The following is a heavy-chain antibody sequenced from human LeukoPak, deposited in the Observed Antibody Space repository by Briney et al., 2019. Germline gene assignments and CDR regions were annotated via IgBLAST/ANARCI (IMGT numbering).Heavy chain of an antibody. CDR1: GGSISSSSYY. Sequence: SETLSLTCTVSGGSISSSSYYWGWIRQPPGKGLEWIGSIYYSGSIYYNPSLKSRVTMSVDTSKNQFSLKLRSVTAVDTAVYYCARSAGFIVGGSFDPWGQGTLVTVSS. V-gene: IGHV4-39*07. CDR2: IYYSGSI. J-gene: IGHJ5*02. CDR3: ARSAGFIVGGSFDP. D-gene: IGHD1-26*01.